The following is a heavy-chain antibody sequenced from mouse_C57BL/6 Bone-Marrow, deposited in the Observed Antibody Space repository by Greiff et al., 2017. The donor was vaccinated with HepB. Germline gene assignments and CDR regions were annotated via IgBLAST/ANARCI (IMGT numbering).Heavy chain of an antibody. Sequence: EVKVVESGGGLVQPGGSLKLSCAASGFTFSDYYMYWVRQTPEKSLEWVAYISNGGGSTYYPDTVKGRFTISRDNAKNTLYLQMSRLKSEDTAMYYCARQYDYGYAMDYWGQGTSVTVSS. V-gene: IGHV5-12*01. D-gene: IGHD1-1*01. CDR2: ISNGGGST. J-gene: IGHJ4*01. CDR3: ARQYDYGYAMDY. CDR1: GFTFSDYY.